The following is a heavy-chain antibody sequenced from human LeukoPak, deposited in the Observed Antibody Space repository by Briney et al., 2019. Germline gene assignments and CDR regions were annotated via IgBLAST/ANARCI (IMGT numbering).Heavy chain of an antibody. Sequence: GGSLRLSCVASGFVFSRDNMNWVRRAPGKGLEWVAHISEAIYYADSVQGRFTISRDNAKNSLYLQMSNLRAEDTAMYYCVREVGRPKTFYFAYWGRGTPVTVSS. CDR3: VREVGRPKTFYFAY. CDR1: GFVFSRDN. J-gene: IGHJ4*02. CDR2: ISEAI. D-gene: IGHD3-16*01. V-gene: IGHV3-48*04.